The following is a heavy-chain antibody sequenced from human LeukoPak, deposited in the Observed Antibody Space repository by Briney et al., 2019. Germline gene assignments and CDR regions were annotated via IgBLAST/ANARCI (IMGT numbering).Heavy chain of an antibody. D-gene: IGHD6-13*01. Sequence: RPGGSLRLSCAASGFSLSGYWMHWVRQAPGKGLVWVSRISGDGSTTNYADSVKGRFTISRDNSKNTLYLQMNSLRAEDTAVYYCAKDTPSWSRTYYFDYWGQGALVTVSS. V-gene: IGHV3-74*01. CDR1: GFSLSGYW. CDR2: ISGDGSTT. J-gene: IGHJ4*02. CDR3: AKDTPSWSRTYYFDY.